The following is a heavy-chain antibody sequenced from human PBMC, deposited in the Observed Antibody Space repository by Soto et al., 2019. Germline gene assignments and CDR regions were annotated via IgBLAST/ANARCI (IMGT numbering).Heavy chain of an antibody. CDR3: ARIRIRFDDY. CDR1: GFTFTACW. V-gene: IGHV3-74*01. J-gene: IGHJ4*02. CDR2: IDGDGIST. D-gene: IGHD3-10*01. Sequence: EVQLVESGGGLVQPGGSLRLSCVASGFTFTACWMDWVRQVPGKGLVWVSRIDGDGISTTYADSVKGRFTISRDNAKNTLYLHMRSLRAEDTAVYYCARIRIRFDDYWGQGSLVTVSS.